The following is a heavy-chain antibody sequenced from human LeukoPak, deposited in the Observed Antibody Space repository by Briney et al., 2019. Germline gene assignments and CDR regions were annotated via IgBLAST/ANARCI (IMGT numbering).Heavy chain of an antibody. J-gene: IGHJ6*02. CDR2: IYSGGST. D-gene: IGHD6-13*01. Sequence: GGSLRLSCAASGFTVSSNYMSWVRQAPGKGLEWVSVIYSGGSTYYADSVKGRFTISRDNSKNTLYLQMNSLRAEDTAVYYCARGLSSWYGMDVWGQGTTVTVSS. CDR1: GFTVSSNY. V-gene: IGHV3-66*01. CDR3: ARGLSSWYGMDV.